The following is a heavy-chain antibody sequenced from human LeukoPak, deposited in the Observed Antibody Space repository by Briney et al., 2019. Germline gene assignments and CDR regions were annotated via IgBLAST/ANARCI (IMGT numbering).Heavy chain of an antibody. CDR1: GFTFSSYS. CDR2: ISSSSSTI. J-gene: IGHJ6*02. D-gene: IGHD3-10*01. Sequence: TGASLRLSCAASGFTFSSYSMNWVRQAPGKGLEWVSYISSSSSTIYYADSVKGRFTISRDNAKNSLYLQMNSLRAEDTAVYYCSSTGDYYGSGSYYKDYYYGMDVWGQGTTVTVSS. CDR3: SSTGDYYGSGSYYKDYYYGMDV. V-gene: IGHV3-48*01.